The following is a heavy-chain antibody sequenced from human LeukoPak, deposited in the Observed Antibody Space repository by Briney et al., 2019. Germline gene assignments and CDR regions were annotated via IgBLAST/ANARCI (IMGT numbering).Heavy chain of an antibody. Sequence: GESLKISCKGSGYSFTSYWIGWVRQMPGKGLEWMGIICPGDSDTRYSPSFQGQVTISADKSISTAYLQWSSLKASDTAMYYCARYSYRGYNYESSGIDYWGQGTLVTVSS. CDR1: GYSFTSYW. V-gene: IGHV5-51*01. J-gene: IGHJ4*02. D-gene: IGHD3-22*01. CDR3: ARYSYRGYNYESSGIDY. CDR2: ICPGDSDT.